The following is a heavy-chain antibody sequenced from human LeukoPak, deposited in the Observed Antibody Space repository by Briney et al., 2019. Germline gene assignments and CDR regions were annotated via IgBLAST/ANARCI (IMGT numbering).Heavy chain of an antibody. CDR3: ARGLEYYGSGSYQFDY. V-gene: IGHV1-69*13. CDR2: IIPIFGTA. CDR1: GGTFISYA. Sequence: SVKVSCKASGGTFISYAISWVRQAPGQGLEWMGGIIPIFGTANYAQKFQGRVTITADESTSTAYMELSSLRSEDTAVYYCARGLEYYGSGSYQFDYWGQGTLVTVSS. J-gene: IGHJ4*02. D-gene: IGHD3-10*01.